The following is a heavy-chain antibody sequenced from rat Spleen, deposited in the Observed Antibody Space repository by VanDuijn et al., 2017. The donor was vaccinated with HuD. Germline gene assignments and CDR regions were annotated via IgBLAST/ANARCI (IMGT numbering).Heavy chain of an antibody. CDR3: TTGLLTTVAFDY. CDR1: GFTFNNYW. V-gene: IGHV5-31*01. Sequence: EVQLVESGGGLVQPGRSLKLSCVASGFTFNNYWMTWIRQAPGKGLEWVASITNTGGSTYYPDSVKGRFTISRDNAKSTLYLQMDSLRSEDTATYYCTTGLLTTVAFDYWGQGVMVTVSS. CDR2: ITNTGGST. J-gene: IGHJ2*01. D-gene: IGHD1-3*01.